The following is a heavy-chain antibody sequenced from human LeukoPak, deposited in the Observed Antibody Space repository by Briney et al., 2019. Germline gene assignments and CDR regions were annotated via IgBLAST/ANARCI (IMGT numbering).Heavy chain of an antibody. J-gene: IGHJ6*03. V-gene: IGHV3-48*04. CDR3: ARESLGYCSGSTCYYFYMDF. CDR1: GFTFSSYA. Sequence: GGSLRLSCAASGFTFSSYAMNWVRQAPGKGLEWLSYISGSSSTIYYAESVKGRFTISRDNAKNSQYLQMNSLRAEDTAVYYCARESLGYCSGSTCYYFYMDFWGKGTTVTVSS. D-gene: IGHD2-15*01. CDR2: ISGSSSTI.